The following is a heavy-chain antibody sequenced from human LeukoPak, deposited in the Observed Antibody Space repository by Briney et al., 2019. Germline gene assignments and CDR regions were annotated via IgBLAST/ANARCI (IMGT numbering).Heavy chain of an antibody. J-gene: IGHJ4*02. V-gene: IGHV1-8*01. Sequence: ASVKVSCKASGYTFTSYDINWVRQATGQGLEWMGWMNPNSGNTGYAQKFQGRVTMTTDTSTSTAYMELRSLRSDDTAVYYCAGDRWELPGVAVDYWGQGTLVTVSS. CDR3: AGDRWELPGVAVDY. D-gene: IGHD1-26*01. CDR2: MNPNSGNT. CDR1: GYTFTSYD.